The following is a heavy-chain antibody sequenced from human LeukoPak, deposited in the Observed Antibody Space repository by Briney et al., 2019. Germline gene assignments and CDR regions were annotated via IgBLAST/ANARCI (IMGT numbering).Heavy chain of an antibody. Sequence: GRSLRLSCAASGFTFSSYAMSWVRQAPGKGLEWVSAISGSGGSTYYADSVKGRFTISRDNSKNTLYLQMNSLRAEDTAVYYCAKGEWSGYNTLFDYWGQGTLVTVSS. D-gene: IGHD3-3*01. CDR3: AKGEWSGYNTLFDY. J-gene: IGHJ4*02. CDR2: ISGSGGST. CDR1: GFTFSSYA. V-gene: IGHV3-23*01.